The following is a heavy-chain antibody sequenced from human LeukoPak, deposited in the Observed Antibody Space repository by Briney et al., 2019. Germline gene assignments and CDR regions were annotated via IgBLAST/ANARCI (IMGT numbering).Heavy chain of an antibody. J-gene: IGHJ5*02. CDR3: AKDHLHYYDSSGS. CDR1: GFTFSSYA. CDR2: VSGSGGNT. D-gene: IGHD3-22*01. Sequence: PGGSLRLSCAASGFTFSSYAMNWVRQAPGKGLEWVSTVSGSGGNTYYTDSVKGRFTISRDNSKNTLYLQMNSLRAEDTAVYYCAKDHLHYYDSSGSWGQGTLVTVSS. V-gene: IGHV3-23*01.